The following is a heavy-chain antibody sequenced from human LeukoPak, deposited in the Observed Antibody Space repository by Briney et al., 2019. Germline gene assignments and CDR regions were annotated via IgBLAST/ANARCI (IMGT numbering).Heavy chain of an antibody. J-gene: IGHJ4*02. V-gene: IGHV3-48*03. D-gene: IGHD6-13*01. CDR2: ISSSGSTI. CDR1: GFTFSSYE. CDR3: ARISPGYSSSWYGDNDY. Sequence: PGGSLRLSCAASGFTFSSYEMNWVRQAPGKGLEWVSYISSSGSTIYYADSVKGRFTISKDNAKNSLYLQMNSLRAEDTAVYYCARISPGYSSSWYGDNDYWGQGTLVTVSS.